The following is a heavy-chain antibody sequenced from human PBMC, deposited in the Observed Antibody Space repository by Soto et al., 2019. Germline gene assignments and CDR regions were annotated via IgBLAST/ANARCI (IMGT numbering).Heavy chain of an antibody. CDR3: ARTYSSGWYEGWFDP. CDR1: GFTVSISY. V-gene: IGHV3-66*01. Sequence: GGSLRLSCAASGFTVSISYMSWVRQVPGKGLEWVSVVYSAGNAYYAASVKGRFTISRDNSKNTLYLQMNSLRVEDTAVYYCARTYSSGWYEGWFDPWGQGALVTVSS. J-gene: IGHJ5*02. CDR2: VYSAGNA. D-gene: IGHD6-19*01.